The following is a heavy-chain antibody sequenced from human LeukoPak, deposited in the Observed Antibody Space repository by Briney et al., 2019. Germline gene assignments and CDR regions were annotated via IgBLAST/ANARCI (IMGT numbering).Heavy chain of an antibody. CDR2: ISWNSGSI. CDR1: GFTFDDYA. Sequence: GRSLRLSCAASGFTFDDYAMHWVRQAPGKGLKWVSGISWNSGSIGYADSVKGRFTISRDNAKNSLYLQMNSLRAEDTALYYCAKEAPTAGGFDYWGQGTLVTVSS. V-gene: IGHV3-9*01. D-gene: IGHD4-17*01. CDR3: AKEAPTAGGFDY. J-gene: IGHJ4*02.